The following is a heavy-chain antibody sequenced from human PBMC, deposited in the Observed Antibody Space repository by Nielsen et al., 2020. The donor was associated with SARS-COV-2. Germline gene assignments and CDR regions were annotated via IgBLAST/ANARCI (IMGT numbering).Heavy chain of an antibody. CDR3: ARGEITDGLGNHFDY. J-gene: IGHJ4*02. Sequence: GESLKISCAASGFTFSSYWMSWVRQAPGKGLEWVANIKQDGSEKYYVDSVKGRFTISRDNAKNSLYLQMNSLRAEDTAVYYCARGEITDGLGNHFDYWGQGTLVTVSS. CDR1: GFTFSSYW. CDR2: IKQDGSEK. D-gene: IGHD1-14*01. V-gene: IGHV3-7*01.